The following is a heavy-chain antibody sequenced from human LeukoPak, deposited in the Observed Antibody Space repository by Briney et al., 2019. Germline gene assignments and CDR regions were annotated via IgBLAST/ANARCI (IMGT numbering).Heavy chain of an antibody. CDR2: IKQDGSQR. D-gene: IGHD6-6*01. J-gene: IGHJ4*02. V-gene: IGHV3-7*01. CDR1: GFTFSDYW. CDR3: ARRGGSSSRRSPIDY. Sequence: GGSLRLSCTASGFTFSDYWMTWVRQAPGKGPELVANIKQDGSQRYYLDSVRGRFPISRDNAKNSLFLQMNGLRAEDTAVYYCARRGGSSSRRSPIDYWGQGTLVTVSS.